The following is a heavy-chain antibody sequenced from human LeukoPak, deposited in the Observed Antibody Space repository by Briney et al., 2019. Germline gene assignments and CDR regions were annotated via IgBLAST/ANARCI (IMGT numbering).Heavy chain of an antibody. D-gene: IGHD6-19*01. CDR2: IIPILGIA. Sequence: SVKVSCKASGGTFSSYAISWVRQAPGQGLEWMGRIIPILGIANYAQKFQGRVTITADKSTSTAYMELSSLRSEDTAVYYCARSSSGWCEYNFDYWGQGTLVTVSS. V-gene: IGHV1-69*04. CDR1: GGTFSSYA. CDR3: ARSSSGWCEYNFDY. J-gene: IGHJ4*02.